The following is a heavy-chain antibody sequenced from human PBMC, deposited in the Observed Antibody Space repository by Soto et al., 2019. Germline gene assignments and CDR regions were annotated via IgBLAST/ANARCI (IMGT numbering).Heavy chain of an antibody. CDR1: GYTFTSYA. Sequence: QVQLVQSGAEVKKPGASVKVSCKASGYTFTSYAMHWVRQAPGQRLEWMGWINAGNGNTKYSQKFQGRVNITRDTSASTAYMELSSVRSEDTAVYYCARGEEVGATSPYYYYYDGMDVWGQGTTVTVSS. J-gene: IGHJ6*02. V-gene: IGHV1-3*01. CDR3: ARGEEVGATSPYYYYYDGMDV. D-gene: IGHD1-26*01. CDR2: INAGNGNT.